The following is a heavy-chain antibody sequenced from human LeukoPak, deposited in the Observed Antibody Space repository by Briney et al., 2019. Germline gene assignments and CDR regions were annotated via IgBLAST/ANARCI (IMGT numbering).Heavy chain of an antibody. CDR2: ITRSRITI. Sequence: PRRSLSLSCAVSGFTFSSYSMNWVRQAPGKGLEWVSYITRSRITIYYAGSMKSRFTISRDNAKNTVYLQKNRLGDKVTAVYDCATAAHIWNYDSSGFDYWGQGTLVTVSS. V-gene: IGHV3-48*02. CDR1: GFTFSSYS. CDR3: ATAAHIWNYDSSGFDY. J-gene: IGHJ4*02. D-gene: IGHD3-22*01.